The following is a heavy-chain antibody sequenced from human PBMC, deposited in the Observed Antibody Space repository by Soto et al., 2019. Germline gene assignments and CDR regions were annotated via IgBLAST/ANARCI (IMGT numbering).Heavy chain of an antibody. CDR2: ISSSGRDT. CDR3: AKASAGESPGYGTSWPFNY. J-gene: IGHJ4*02. Sequence: EVQLLESGGGLVQPGGSLRLSCAASGFTFSIYAMNWVRQAPGKGLEWVSGISSSGRDTYYADSVKGRFTISRDISNNILYLQMNSLTAEDTAVYFCAKASAGESPGYGTSWPFNYWGQGTLVTVSA. D-gene: IGHD3-16*01. V-gene: IGHV3-23*01. CDR1: GFTFSIYA.